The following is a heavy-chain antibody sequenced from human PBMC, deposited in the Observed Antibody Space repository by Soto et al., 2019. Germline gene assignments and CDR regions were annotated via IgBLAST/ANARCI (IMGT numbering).Heavy chain of an antibody. J-gene: IGHJ5*02. CDR1: GGSISSTSYY. D-gene: IGHD3-10*01. CDR3: VRMVRGDNWFDP. V-gene: IGHV4-39*01. CDR2: IYYSGST. Sequence: SETLSLTCTVSGGSISSTSYYWGWIRQPPGKGLEWIGSIYYSGSTYYNPSLKSRVTISVDTSKNQFSLKLSSVTAADTAVYYCVRMVRGDNWFDPWGQGTLVTVSS.